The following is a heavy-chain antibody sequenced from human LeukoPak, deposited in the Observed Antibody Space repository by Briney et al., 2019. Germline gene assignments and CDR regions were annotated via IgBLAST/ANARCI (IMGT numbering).Heavy chain of an antibody. Sequence: GASVKVSCKASGGTFISYAISWVRQAPGQGLEWMGGIIPIFGTANYAQKFQGRVTITADESTSTAYMELSSLRSEDTAVYYCARDGKAVTTPSTDAFDTWGQGTMVTVSS. CDR2: IIPIFGTA. D-gene: IGHD4-17*01. V-gene: IGHV1-69*13. J-gene: IGHJ3*02. CDR3: ARDGKAVTTPSTDAFDT. CDR1: GGTFISYA.